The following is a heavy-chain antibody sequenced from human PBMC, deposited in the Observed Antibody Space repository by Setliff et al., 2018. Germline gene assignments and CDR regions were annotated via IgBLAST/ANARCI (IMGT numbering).Heavy chain of an antibody. D-gene: IGHD3-3*01. V-gene: IGHV7-4-1*02. CDR2: INTNTGNP. CDR3: ARGGDIMTICGVVTSEYYYYMDV. CDR1: GYTFRHYS. Sequence: SVKVPCKASGYTFRHYSMHWVRQAPGQGLEWMGWINTNTGNPTYAQGFTGRFIFSLDTSVSTTYLQVSSLKADDTAVYFCARGGDIMTICGVVTSEYYYYMDVWGTGTTVTVSS. J-gene: IGHJ6*03.